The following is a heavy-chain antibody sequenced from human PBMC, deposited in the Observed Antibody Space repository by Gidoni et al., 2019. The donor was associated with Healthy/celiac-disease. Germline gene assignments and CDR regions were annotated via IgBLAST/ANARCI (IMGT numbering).Heavy chain of an antibody. Sequence: QVQLVQSGAEVTKPGASVKVSCKASGYTFNSYDLNWVRQATGQGLEWMGCMKPNIGNTGYAQKFQGRVTMTRNTSISTAYMELSSLRSEDTAVYFCARDYCSGGSCYSGTYFQHWGQGTLVTVSS. V-gene: IGHV1-8*01. CDR2: MKPNIGNT. CDR3: ARDYCSGGSCYSGTYFQH. J-gene: IGHJ1*01. CDR1: GYTFNSYD. D-gene: IGHD2-15*01.